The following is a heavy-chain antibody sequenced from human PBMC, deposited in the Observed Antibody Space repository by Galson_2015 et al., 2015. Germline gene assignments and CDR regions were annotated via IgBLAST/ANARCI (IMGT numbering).Heavy chain of an antibody. CDR2: IDASGGNT. CDR1: GFTFSNHA. D-gene: IGHD2-15*01. J-gene: IGHJ6*02. V-gene: IGHV3-23*01. CDR3: AKDIRSCSVASCSYSGLDV. Sequence: SLRLSCAASGFTFSNHAMTWVRQAPGKGLEWVSGIDASGGNTYYADSVKGRFTISTDNSKNTLFLQMNSLRAEDTAVYFCAKDIRSCSVASCSYSGLDVWGQGTTVTVSS.